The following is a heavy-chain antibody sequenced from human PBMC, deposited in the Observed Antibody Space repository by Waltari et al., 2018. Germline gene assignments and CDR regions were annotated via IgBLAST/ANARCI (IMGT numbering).Heavy chain of an antibody. J-gene: IGHJ5*02. CDR1: GFTFSSYA. Sequence: QVQLVESGGGVVQPGRSLRLSCAASGFTFSSYAMHWVRQAPGKGLEWVAVISYDGSNKYYADSVKGRFTISRDNSKNTLYLQMNSLRAEDTAVYYCARDFSWFDPWGQGTLVTVSS. CDR2: ISYDGSNK. V-gene: IGHV3-30-3*01. CDR3: ARDFSWFDP.